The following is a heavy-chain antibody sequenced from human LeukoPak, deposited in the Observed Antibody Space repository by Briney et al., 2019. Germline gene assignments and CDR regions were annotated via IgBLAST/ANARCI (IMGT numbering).Heavy chain of an antibody. CDR1: GGAISSDSYY. CDR3: ARLSDF. V-gene: IGHV4-39*01. Sequence: PSETLSLTCSVSGGAISSDSYYWGWIRQPPGKGLEGIASINYSGSTYYNPSLNSRATISVDTSKTQFSLRLSSVTAADTAVYYCARLSDFWGQGILVTVSS. CDR2: INYSGST. J-gene: IGHJ4*02.